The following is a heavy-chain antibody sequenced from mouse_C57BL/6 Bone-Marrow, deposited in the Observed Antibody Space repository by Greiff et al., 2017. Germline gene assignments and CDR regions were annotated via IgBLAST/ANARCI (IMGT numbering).Heavy chain of an antibody. CDR2: ISSGSSTI. Sequence: EVQLVESGGGLVKPGGSLKLSCAASGFTFSDYGMHWVRQAPEKGLEWVAYISSGSSTIYYADTVKGRFTISRDNAKNTLFLQMTSLRSEDTAMYYCARQGSRDWYFDVWGTGTTVTVSS. CDR1: GFTFSDYG. D-gene: IGHD1-1*01. CDR3: ARQGSRDWYFDV. J-gene: IGHJ1*03. V-gene: IGHV5-17*01.